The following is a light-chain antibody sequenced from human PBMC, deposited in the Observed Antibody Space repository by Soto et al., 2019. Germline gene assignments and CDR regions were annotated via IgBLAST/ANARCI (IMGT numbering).Light chain of an antibody. CDR1: SSNIGAGYD. J-gene: IGLJ3*02. CDR3: QSYDTSLRAWV. V-gene: IGLV1-40*01. CDR2: GNS. Sequence: QSVLTQPPSVSGAPGQRVTISCTGGSSNIGAGYDVHWYRQFPGTAPKLLVYGNSNRPSGISDRFSASKSGSSASLAIPGLQAEDEADYYCQSYDTSLRAWVFGGGTKVTVL.